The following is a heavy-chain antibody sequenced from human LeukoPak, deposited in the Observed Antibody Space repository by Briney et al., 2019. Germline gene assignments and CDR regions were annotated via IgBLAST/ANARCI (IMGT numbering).Heavy chain of an antibody. J-gene: IGHJ3*02. CDR2: IXPGDSDT. CDR3: ARLSATYYYDSSGYPNDAFDI. V-gene: IGHV5-51*01. Sequence: VRXMPGKGLXWXXXIXPGDSDTRYSPSFQGQVTISADKSISTAYLQWSSLKASDTAMYYCARLSATYYYDSSGYPNDAFDIWGQGTMVTVSS. D-gene: IGHD3-22*01.